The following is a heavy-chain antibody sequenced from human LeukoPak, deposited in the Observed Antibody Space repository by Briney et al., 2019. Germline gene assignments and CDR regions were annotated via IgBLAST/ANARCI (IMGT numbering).Heavy chain of an antibody. CDR2: ISSSSSYI. J-gene: IGHJ4*02. V-gene: IGHV3-21*01. CDR1: GFTFSSYS. CDR3: ARAMVRGVIAIGY. D-gene: IGHD3-10*01. Sequence: GGSLRLSCAASGFTFSSYSMNWVRQAPGKGLEWVSSISSSSSYIYYADSVKGRFTISRDNAKNSLYLQMNSLRAEDTAVYYCARAMVRGVIAIGYWGQGTLVTVSS.